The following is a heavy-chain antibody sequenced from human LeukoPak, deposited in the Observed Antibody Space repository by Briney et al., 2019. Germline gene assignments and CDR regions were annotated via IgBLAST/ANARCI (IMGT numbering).Heavy chain of an antibody. Sequence: GASVKVSCKASGYTFTSYYMHWVRQAPGQGLEWMGIINPSGGSTSYAQKLQGRVTMTTDTSTSTAYMELRSLRSDDTAVYYCARDTPVVVATRRRVYMDVWGKGTTVTISS. J-gene: IGHJ6*03. CDR2: INPSGGST. CDR3: ARDTPVVVATRRRVYMDV. V-gene: IGHV1-46*01. D-gene: IGHD5-12*01. CDR1: GYTFTSYY.